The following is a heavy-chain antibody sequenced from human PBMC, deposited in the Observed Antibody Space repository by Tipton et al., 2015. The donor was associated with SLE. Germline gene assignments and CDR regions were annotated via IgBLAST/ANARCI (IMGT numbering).Heavy chain of an antibody. CDR2: ISWDGGST. J-gene: IGHJ3*02. CDR1: GFTFDDYT. V-gene: IGHV3-43*01. D-gene: IGHD2-2*01. CDR3: AKDSGYCSSTSCYTDAFDI. Sequence: GSLRLPCAASGFTFDDYTMHWVRQAPGKGLEWVSLISWDGGSTYYADSVKGRFTISRDNSKNSLYLQMNSLRTEDTALYYCAKDSGYCSSTSCYTDAFDIWGQGTMVTVSS.